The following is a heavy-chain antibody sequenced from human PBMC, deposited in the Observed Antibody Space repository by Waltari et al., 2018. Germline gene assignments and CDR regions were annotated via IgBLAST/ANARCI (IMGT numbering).Heavy chain of an antibody. CDR3: ARGRENYYGSGMLYRMDV. CDR1: GGSISSHY. CDR2: IYYRWST. J-gene: IGHJ6*02. Sequence: QVQLQESGPGLVKPSETLSLTCTVSGGSISSHYWSWIRQPPGKGLEWIGYIYYRWSTNHNPSLKSRVTISVDTSKNQFSLKLSCVTAADTAVYYCARGRENYYGSGMLYRMDVWGQGTTVPVSS. D-gene: IGHD3-10*01. V-gene: IGHV4-59*11.